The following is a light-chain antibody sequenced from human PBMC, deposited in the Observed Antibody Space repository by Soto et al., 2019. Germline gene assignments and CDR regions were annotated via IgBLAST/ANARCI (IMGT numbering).Light chain of an antibody. Sequence: EFVTRKPPSALLVSPGERATLSCRASQSVSNKLAWYQQKPGQAPRLLIYGASTRATGIPARFSGSGSGTDFTLTSSRLEAEDDAVYCYQHAGSSGTFGQGTKVDIK. V-gene: IGKV3-15*01. J-gene: IGKJ1*01. CDR2: GAS. CDR3: QHAGSSGT. CDR1: QSVSNK.